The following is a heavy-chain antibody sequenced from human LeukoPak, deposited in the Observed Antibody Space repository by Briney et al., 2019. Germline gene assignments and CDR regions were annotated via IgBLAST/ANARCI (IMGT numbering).Heavy chain of an antibody. CDR1: GYTLTELS. CDR2: FDPDDGET. J-gene: IGHJ4*02. V-gene: IGHV1-24*01. Sequence: ASVKVSCKVSGYTLTELSMHWVRQAPGKGLEWMGGFDPDDGETIYAQKFQGRVTMTEDTSTDTAYMELSSLRSEDTAVYYCATVGIPRREARATYYDILTGLEYWGQGTLVTVSS. CDR3: ATVGIPRREARATYYDILTGLEY. D-gene: IGHD3-9*01.